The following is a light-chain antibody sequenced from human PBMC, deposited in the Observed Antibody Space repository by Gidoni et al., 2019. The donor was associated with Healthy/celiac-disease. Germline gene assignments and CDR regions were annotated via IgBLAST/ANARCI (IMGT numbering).Light chain of an antibody. CDR1: QSVSSN. J-gene: IGKJ1*01. CDR2: GAS. V-gene: IGKV3-15*01. Sequence: EIVMTKSTATLSVSPGERATLSCRASQSVSSNLAWYQQKPGQAPRLLIYGASTRATGIPARFSGSGSGTEFTLTISSLQSEDFAVYYCQQYNNWPPGRTFGQGTKVEIK. CDR3: QQYNNWPPGRT.